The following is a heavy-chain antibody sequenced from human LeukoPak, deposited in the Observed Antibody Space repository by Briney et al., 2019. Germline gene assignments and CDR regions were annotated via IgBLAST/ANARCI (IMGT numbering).Heavy chain of an antibody. CDR3: ARVSNYPWFDP. D-gene: IGHD4/OR15-4a*01. CDR1: GYTFTSYD. CDR2: MNPNSGNT. J-gene: IGHJ5*02. Sequence: ASVKVSCKASGYTFTSYDINWVRQATGQGLEWMRWMNPNSGNTNYAQKLQGRVTMTTDTSTSTAYMELRSLRSDDTAVYYCARVSNYPWFDPWGQGTLVTVSS. V-gene: IGHV1-18*01.